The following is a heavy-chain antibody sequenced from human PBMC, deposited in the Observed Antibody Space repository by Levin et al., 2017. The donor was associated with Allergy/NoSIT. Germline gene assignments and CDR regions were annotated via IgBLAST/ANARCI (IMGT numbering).Heavy chain of an antibody. CDR1: GFTFSSYA. CDR2: ISGSGGST. V-gene: IGHV3-23*01. D-gene: IGHD5-18*01. CDR3: AKDGYSYGYYYYYMDV. Sequence: GGSLRLSCAASGFTFSSYAMSWVRQAPGKGLEWVSAISGSGGSTYYADSVKGRFTISRDNSKNTLYLQMNSLRAEDTAVYYCAKDGYSYGYYYYYMDVWGKGTTVTVSS. J-gene: IGHJ6*03.